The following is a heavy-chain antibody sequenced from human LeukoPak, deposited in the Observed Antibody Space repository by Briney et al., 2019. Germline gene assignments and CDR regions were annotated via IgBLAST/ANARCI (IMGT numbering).Heavy chain of an antibody. Sequence: GGSLRLSCAASGLTFSNAWLSWVRQAPGQGLEWVGRIKTSTDGGTTDYSAPVKGRFTISGDDSENTVYLQMNSLKTEDTAVYYCTTDGVWALNSWGQGTLVTVSS. CDR2: IKTSTDGGTT. CDR1: GLTFSNAW. V-gene: IGHV3-15*01. CDR3: TTDGVWALNS. J-gene: IGHJ4*02. D-gene: IGHD3-16*01.